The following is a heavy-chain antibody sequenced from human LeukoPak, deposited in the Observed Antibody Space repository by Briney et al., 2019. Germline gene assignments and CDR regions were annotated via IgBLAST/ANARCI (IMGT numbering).Heavy chain of an antibody. CDR3: AKLPLRYFDWLFHYGMDV. D-gene: IGHD3-9*01. CDR1: GFPFSSYE. Sequence: GGPLRLSCAASGFPFSSYEMIWVREAPGKALECVSYINSSWSTISYADSVKGRFTISRDNAKNSLYLQMNSLRAEDTAVYYCAKLPLRYFDWLFHYGMDVWGQGTTVTVSS. J-gene: IGHJ6*02. V-gene: IGHV3-48*03. CDR2: INSSWSTI.